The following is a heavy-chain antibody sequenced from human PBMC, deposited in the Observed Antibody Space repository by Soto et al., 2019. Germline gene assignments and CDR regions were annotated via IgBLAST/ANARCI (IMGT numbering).Heavy chain of an antibody. V-gene: IGHV1-46*01. D-gene: IGHD3-22*01. J-gene: IGHJ5*02. CDR2: MNPIGSST. Sequence: ASVKVSCKASGYNLTSDYMHWVRQAPGQGLKWMVIMNPIGSSTSYAQKFHDRLTMTRYTSTSTVYMELRSLRSEDTAVYYCARDSSGFHWFDAWGQGTLVTVSS. CDR1: GYNLTSDY. CDR3: ARDSSGFHWFDA.